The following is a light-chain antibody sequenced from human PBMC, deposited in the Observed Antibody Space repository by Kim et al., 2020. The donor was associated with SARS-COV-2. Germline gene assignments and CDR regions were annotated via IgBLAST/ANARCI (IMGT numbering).Light chain of an antibody. CDR3: SAWDSSLSAWV. V-gene: IGLV10-54*01. CDR1: SNNVGNEG. Sequence: QAGLTQPPSVSKGLRQTATLTCTGNSNNVGNEGAAWLQQHQGHPPKLLSYRSTNRPSGISERLSASRSGNTASLTITGLQPEDEADYYCSAWDSSLSAWVFGGGTQLTVL. J-gene: IGLJ3*02. CDR2: RST.